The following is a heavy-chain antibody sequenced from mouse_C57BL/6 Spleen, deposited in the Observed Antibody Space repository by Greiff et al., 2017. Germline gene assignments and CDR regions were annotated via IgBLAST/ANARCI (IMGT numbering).Heavy chain of an antibody. CDR3: ARERGYGNYGYFDG. CDR1: GYTFTSYW. D-gene: IGHD2-1*01. CDR2: IDPSDSET. Sequence: QVQLQQPGAELVRPGSSVKLSCKASGYTFTSYWMHWVKQRPIQGLEWIGNIDPSDSETHYNQKFKDKATLTVDKSSSTAYMQLSSLTSEDSAVYYGARERGYGNYGYFDGWGTGTTVTVSS. J-gene: IGHJ1*03. V-gene: IGHV1-52*01.